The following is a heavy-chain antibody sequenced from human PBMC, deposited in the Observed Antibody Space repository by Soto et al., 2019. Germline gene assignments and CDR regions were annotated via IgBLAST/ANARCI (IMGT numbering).Heavy chain of an antibody. Sequence: QVQLVQSGAEVKKTGASVKVSCKASGYTFTTYYIHWVRQAPGIGLEWMGLINPGGTYTTYAQKFQGRVALTSDTSTRAVYMELSSLRSEDTAVYYCAKDLSDYTGYFDTWGQGTQVTVSS. CDR2: INPGGTYT. D-gene: IGHD4-17*01. CDR3: AKDLSDYTGYFDT. J-gene: IGHJ4*02. CDR1: GYTFTTYY. V-gene: IGHV1-46*01.